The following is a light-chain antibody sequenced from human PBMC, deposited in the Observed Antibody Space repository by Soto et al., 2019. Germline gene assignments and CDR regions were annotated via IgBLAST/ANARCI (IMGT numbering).Light chain of an antibody. J-gene: IGKJ1*01. Sequence: EIVLTQSPGTLSLSPGERVTLSCRASESVSSGYVGWYQQKPGQSPRLVIFGAIGRATGIPGRFRGSGSGTDFIRTIRSPEPEDSAVYYCQLYNNWWTFGQGTKVEIK. V-gene: IGKV3-20*01. CDR2: GAI. CDR3: QLYNNWWT. CDR1: ESVSSGY.